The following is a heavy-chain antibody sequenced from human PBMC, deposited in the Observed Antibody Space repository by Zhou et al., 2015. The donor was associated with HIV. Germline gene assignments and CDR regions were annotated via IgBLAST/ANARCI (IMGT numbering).Heavy chain of an antibody. Sequence: QEQLVQSGAEVRKPGSSVRVSCKTSGGTFNKYAISWVRQAPGQGLAWVGGIIPIFGTANYAQKFHGRVTITADASTNTAYLDLSSLRYDDTAIYFCARTVMWTVATSTYAFDIWGQGTVVLVSS. J-gene: IGHJ3*02. V-gene: IGHV1-69*01. D-gene: IGHD3-16*01. CDR3: ARTVMWTVATSTYAFDI. CDR1: GGTFNKYA. CDR2: IIPIFGTA.